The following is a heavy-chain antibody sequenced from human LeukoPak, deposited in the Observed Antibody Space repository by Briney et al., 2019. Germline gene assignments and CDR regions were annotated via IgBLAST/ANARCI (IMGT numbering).Heavy chain of an antibody. Sequence: PSETLSLTCAVYGGSFSGYYWSWIRQPPGKGLEWIGEINHSGSTNYNPSLKSQVTTSIDTSKNQFSLKLSSVTAADTAVYYCARDYVGVAGTFDYWGQGTLVTVSS. CDR2: INHSGST. CDR3: ARDYVGVAGTFDY. CDR1: GGSFSGYY. D-gene: IGHD6-19*01. J-gene: IGHJ4*02. V-gene: IGHV4-34*01.